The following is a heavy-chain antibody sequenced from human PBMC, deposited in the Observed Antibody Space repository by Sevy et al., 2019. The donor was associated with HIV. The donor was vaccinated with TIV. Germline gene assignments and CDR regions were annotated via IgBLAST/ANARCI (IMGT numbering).Heavy chain of an antibody. Sequence: SETLSLTCTVSGGSIGRHSYDWGWIRQSTGKGLEWVGSIYFSGSTNYATSLRSRATISVDSSKNQLSLIMRSVTATDAAVYYCAGHGGIVDRGFDYWGQGTLVTVSS. V-gene: IGHV4-39*01. J-gene: IGHJ4*02. CDR2: IYFSGST. CDR1: GGSIGRHSYD. D-gene: IGHD2-21*01. CDR3: AGHGGIVDRGFDY.